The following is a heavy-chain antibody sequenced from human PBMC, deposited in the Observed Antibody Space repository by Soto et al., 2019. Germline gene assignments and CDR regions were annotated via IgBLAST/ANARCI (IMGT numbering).Heavy chain of an antibody. CDR1: GGTFKSFT. CDR2: IIPIFETA. D-gene: IGHD6-19*01. V-gene: IGHV1-69*01. CDR3: ATKGVSGWFFDY. Sequence: QVQLVQSGAEVKKPGASVKVSCKASGGTFKSFTFTWVRQAPGQGLEWMGGIIPIFETANYAQKCQDRVTITADESTSTVYMELSSLRSADTAVYYCATKGVSGWFFDYWGQGTVVTVSS. J-gene: IGHJ4*02.